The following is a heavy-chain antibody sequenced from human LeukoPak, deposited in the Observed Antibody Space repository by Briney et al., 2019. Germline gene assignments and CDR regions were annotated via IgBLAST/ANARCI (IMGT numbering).Heavy chain of an antibody. V-gene: IGHV1-69*06. CDR2: IIPIFGTA. CDR3: ARDPRTITFGGVIVLFDY. D-gene: IGHD3-16*02. CDR1: GGTFSSYA. Sequence: GSSVKVSCKASGGTFSSYAISWVRQAPGQGLEWMGGIIPIFGTANYAQKFQGRVTITADKSTSTAYMELSSLRSEDTAVYYCARDPRTITFGGVIVLFDYRGQGTLVTVSS. J-gene: IGHJ4*02.